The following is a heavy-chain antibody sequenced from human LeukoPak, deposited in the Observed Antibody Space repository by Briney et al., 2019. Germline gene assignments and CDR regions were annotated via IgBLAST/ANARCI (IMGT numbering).Heavy chain of an antibody. CDR2: INSEGSST. CDR1: GFTFRSYW. J-gene: IGHJ4*02. CDR3: ARDHRRYSGYDTGNYFDY. V-gene: IGHV3-74*01. D-gene: IGHD5-12*01. Sequence: GGSLRLSCAASGFTFRSYWMHWVRQAPGKGRVWVSRINSEGSSTIYADSVKGGFTISRDNAKNTLYMQLNSMRAEDTAVYYCARDHRRYSGYDTGNYFDYWGQGTLVTVSS.